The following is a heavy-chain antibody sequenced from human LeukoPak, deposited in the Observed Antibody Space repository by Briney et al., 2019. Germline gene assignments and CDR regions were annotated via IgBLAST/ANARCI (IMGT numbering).Heavy chain of an antibody. CDR3: TYGSSDGYNE. CDR1: GFTFSGSA. V-gene: IGHV3-73*01. Sequence: GGSLRLSCAASGFTFSGSAMHWVRQASGKGLEWVGRIRSKANSYATAYAASVKGRFTISRDDSKNTAYLQMNSLKTEDTAVYYCTYGSSDGYNEWGQGTLVTVSS. D-gene: IGHD5-24*01. J-gene: IGHJ4*02. CDR2: IRSKANSYAT.